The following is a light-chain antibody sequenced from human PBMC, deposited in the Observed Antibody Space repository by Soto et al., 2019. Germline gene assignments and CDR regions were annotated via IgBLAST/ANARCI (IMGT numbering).Light chain of an antibody. Sequence: QSALTQPPSVSGSPGQSVTISCTGTSSDVGGYNYVSWYQQLPGKAPKLMIYDVSTRPSGVPDRFSGSNSGNTASLTISRRQAEDEADYYCCSYAGTPHVFGTGTKLPVL. CDR2: DVS. J-gene: IGLJ1*01. CDR1: SSDVGGYNY. CDR3: CSYAGTPHV. V-gene: IGLV2-11*01.